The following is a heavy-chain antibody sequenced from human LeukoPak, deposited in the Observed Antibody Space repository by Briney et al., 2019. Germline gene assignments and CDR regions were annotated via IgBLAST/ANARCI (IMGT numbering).Heavy chain of an antibody. CDR1: GYTFTGYY. CDR2: INPNSGGT. Sequence: ASVKVSCKASGYTFTGYYMHWVRQAPGQGLEWMGWINPNSGGTNCAQKFQGWVTMTRDTSISTAYMELSRLRSDDTAVYYCARGGYSSSSRDFDYWGQGTLVTVSS. V-gene: IGHV1-2*04. D-gene: IGHD6-6*01. CDR3: ARGGYSSSSRDFDY. J-gene: IGHJ4*02.